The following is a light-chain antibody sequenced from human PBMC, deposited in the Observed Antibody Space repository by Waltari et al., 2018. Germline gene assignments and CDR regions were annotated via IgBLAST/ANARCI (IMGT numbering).Light chain of an antibody. Sequence: DIQMTQSPSTLSASIGDRVTITCRASQSISNWLAWYQQIPGKAPKPLIYMASSLETGVPSRFRGSGSGTEFTLTISSLQPGDFATYYCQQYNTYPFTFGLGTKLESK. J-gene: IGKJ2*01. CDR3: QQYNTYPFT. CDR2: MAS. CDR1: QSISNW. V-gene: IGKV1-5*03.